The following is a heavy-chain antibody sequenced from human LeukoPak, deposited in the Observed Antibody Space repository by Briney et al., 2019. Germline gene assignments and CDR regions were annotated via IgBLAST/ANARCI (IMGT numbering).Heavy chain of an antibody. Sequence: GGSLRLSCAASGFTFNIYTMTWVRQAPGKGLEWVSSIGSSSRYIYYADTVKGRFTISRDNDKNSVYLQMNSLRAEDTAVYYCARDCSSSAFDIWGQGTMVTVSS. CDR2: IGSSSRYI. V-gene: IGHV3-21*01. D-gene: IGHD2-15*01. J-gene: IGHJ3*02. CDR3: ARDCSSSAFDI. CDR1: GFTFNIYT.